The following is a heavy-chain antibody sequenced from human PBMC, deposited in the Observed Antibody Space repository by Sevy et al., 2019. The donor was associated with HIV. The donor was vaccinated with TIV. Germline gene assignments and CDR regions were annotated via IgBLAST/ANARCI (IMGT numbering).Heavy chain of an antibody. V-gene: IGHV3-23*01. Sequence: GGSLRLSCAASGFTFDNNAMYWVRLAPGKGLEWVSDPSGSGFSTNYAGSVKGRFTISRDISKTTPYLQMNSLRAEETAVYYCAKVYSYDSGTVIPRGMDVWGQGTTVTVSS. CDR1: GFTFDNNA. CDR3: AKVYSYDSGTVIPRGMDV. D-gene: IGHD3-10*01. CDR2: PSGSGFST. J-gene: IGHJ6*02.